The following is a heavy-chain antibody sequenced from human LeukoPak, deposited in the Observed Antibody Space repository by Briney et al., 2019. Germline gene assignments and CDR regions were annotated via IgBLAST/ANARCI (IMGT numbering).Heavy chain of an antibody. CDR2: INPNSGGT. CDR1: GYTFTGYY. CDR3: ARARDGYNPDFDY. D-gene: IGHD5-24*01. J-gene: IGHJ4*02. V-gene: IGHV1-2*06. Sequence: ASVKVSCKASGYTFTGYYMHWVRQAPGQGLEWMGRINPNSGGTNYAQKFQGRVTMTRVTSISTAYMELSRLRSDDTAVYYCARARDGYNPDFDYWGQGTLVTVSS.